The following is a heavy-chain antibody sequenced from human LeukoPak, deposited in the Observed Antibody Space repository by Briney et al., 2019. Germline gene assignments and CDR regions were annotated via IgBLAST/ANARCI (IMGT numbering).Heavy chain of an antibody. V-gene: IGHV1-2*02. D-gene: IGHD3-10*01. J-gene: IGHJ4*02. Sequence: DSVKVSRKASGYTFSGTGWYLYWLRQAPGQGLECVGWIYPNNGATLYAQNFQGRVAMTSDTSISTAYMELSRLRPDDTAVYYCARDGPAQMVEFDYWAREPWSPSPQ. CDR1: GYTFSGTGWY. CDR3: ARDGPAQMVEFDY. CDR2: IYPNNGAT.